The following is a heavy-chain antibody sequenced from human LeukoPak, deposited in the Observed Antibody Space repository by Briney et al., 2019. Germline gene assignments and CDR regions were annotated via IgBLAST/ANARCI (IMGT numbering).Heavy chain of an antibody. J-gene: IGHJ4*02. Sequence: PGGSLRLSRAASGFTFNNYCMSWVRQSPGKGLEWVANIKQDGSETYYVDSVKGRFTISRDNAKNSLYLQMNSLRAEDTAVYFCARGKSSGAPGGYWGQGTLVTVSS. V-gene: IGHV3-7*03. D-gene: IGHD3-22*01. CDR2: IKQDGSET. CDR3: ARGKSSGAPGGY. CDR1: GFTFNNYC.